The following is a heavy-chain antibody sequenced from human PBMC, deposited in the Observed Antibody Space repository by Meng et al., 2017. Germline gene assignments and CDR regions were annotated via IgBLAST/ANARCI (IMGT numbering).Heavy chain of an antibody. CDR1: GFTFSAFP. CDR2: ISGDGSRT. CDR3: AREGKGDYDY. J-gene: IGHJ4*02. Sequence: GGSLILSCAASGFTFSAFPTQWVRQAPGKGLESVSAISGDGSRTYYAASVKGRFTISRDNSRNTLYLQMASVGTEDTAVYYCAREGKGDYDYLGQGTLVTVSS. D-gene: IGHD2-21*01. V-gene: IGHV3-64*02.